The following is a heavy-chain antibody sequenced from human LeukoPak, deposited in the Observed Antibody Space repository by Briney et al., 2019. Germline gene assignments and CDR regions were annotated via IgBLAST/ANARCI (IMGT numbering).Heavy chain of an antibody. D-gene: IGHD3-3*01. V-gene: IGHV4-59*08. CDR2: IYYSGTT. CDR1: GGSISNYY. J-gene: IGHJ4*02. Sequence: PSETLSLTCTVSGGSISNYYWSWIRQPPGKGLEWIGYIYYSGTTNYNPSLKSRVTISVDTSKNQFSLKLSSVTAADTAVYYCARAGDFWSGYYSGGRGVGSNFDYWGQGTLVTVSS. CDR3: ARAGDFWSGYYSGGRGVGSNFDY.